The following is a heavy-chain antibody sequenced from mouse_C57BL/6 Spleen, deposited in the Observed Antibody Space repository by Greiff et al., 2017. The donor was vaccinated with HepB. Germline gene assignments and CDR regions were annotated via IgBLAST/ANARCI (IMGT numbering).Heavy chain of an antibody. CDR1: GYTFTSYW. V-gene: IGHV1-59*01. J-gene: IGHJ2*01. CDR2: IDPSDSYT. CDR3: ARWSWDY. Sequence: QVQLKQPGAELVRPGTSVKLSCKASGYTFTSYWMHWVKQRPGQGLEWIGVIDPSDSYTNYNQKFKGKATLTVDTSSSTAYMQLSSLTSEDSAVYYCARWSWDYWGQGTTITVSS.